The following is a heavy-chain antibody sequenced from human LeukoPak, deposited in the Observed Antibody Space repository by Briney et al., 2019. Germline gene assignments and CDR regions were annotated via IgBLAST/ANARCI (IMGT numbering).Heavy chain of an antibody. CDR3: AREEAYAFDI. J-gene: IGHJ3*02. Sequence: SQTLSLTCNVSDGSISSGTYHWSWIRQPPGKGLEWIGYIYYSGSTYYNPSLKSRVTISVDTSKNQFSLKLSSVTAADTAVYYCAREEAYAFDIWGQGTMVTVSS. CDR2: IYYSGST. V-gene: IGHV4-30-4*08. CDR1: DGSISSGTYH.